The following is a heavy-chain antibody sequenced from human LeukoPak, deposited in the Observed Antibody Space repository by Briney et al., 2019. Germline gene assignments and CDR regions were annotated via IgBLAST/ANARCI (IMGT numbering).Heavy chain of an antibody. V-gene: IGHV4-39*07. D-gene: IGHD6-13*01. CDR3: ARGTGYSSSWPPH. CDR1: GGSVTSGSYY. J-gene: IGHJ4*02. CDR2: ITYSGYT. Sequence: MTSETLSLTCTVSGGSVTSGSYYWAWMRQPPGKGLEWIGSITYSGYTYYNPSLESRVTISVDMSKNQFSLKMTSVTAADTAVYYCARGTGYSSSWPPHWGQGTLVTVSS.